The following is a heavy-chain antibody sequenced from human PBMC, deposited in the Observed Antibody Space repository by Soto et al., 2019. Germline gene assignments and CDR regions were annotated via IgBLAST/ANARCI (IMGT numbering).Heavy chain of an antibody. V-gene: IGHV1-2*04. Sequence: VASVKVSCKASGYTFTGYYMHWVRQAPGQGLEWMGWINPNSGGTNYAQKFQGWVTMTRDTSISTAYMELSRLRSDDTAVYYCARQAFGSSGLSRGGFDPWGQGTLVTVSS. CDR3: ARQAFGSSGLSRGGFDP. J-gene: IGHJ5*02. D-gene: IGHD3-22*01. CDR2: INPNSGGT. CDR1: GYTFTGYY.